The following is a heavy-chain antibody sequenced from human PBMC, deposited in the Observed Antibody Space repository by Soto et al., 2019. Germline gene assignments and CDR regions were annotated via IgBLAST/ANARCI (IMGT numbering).Heavy chain of an antibody. CDR3: ARDRYSRYYSIDN. CDR1: GGSITTGGYY. D-gene: IGHD3-10*01. V-gene: IGHV4-31*03. Sequence: SETLSLTCSVSGGSITTGGYYLSWIRQHPGKGLEWIGYIYYSGNPYYNPSLTSRVTISIETSKTNFSLKLSYVTAADTAVYYCARDRYSRYYSIDNWGQGTLVTVSS. CDR2: IYYSGNP. J-gene: IGHJ4*02.